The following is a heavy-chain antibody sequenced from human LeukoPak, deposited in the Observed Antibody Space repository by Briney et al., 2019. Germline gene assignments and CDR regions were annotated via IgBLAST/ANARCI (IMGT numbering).Heavy chain of an antibody. V-gene: IGHV3-7*05. CDR1: GFIFSSYW. CDR3: ARGGGLDI. CDR2: IKQDGSEK. J-gene: IGHJ3*02. Sequence: PGGSLRLSCAAFGFIFSSYWMTWVRQAPGKGLEWVANIKQDGSEKYYVDSVKGRFTISRDNAKNSLYLQMNSLRAEDTAVYYCARGGGLDIWGQGTMVTVSS.